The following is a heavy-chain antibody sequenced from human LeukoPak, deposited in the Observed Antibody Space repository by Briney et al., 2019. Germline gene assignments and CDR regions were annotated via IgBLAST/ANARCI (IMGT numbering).Heavy chain of an antibody. CDR2: IYYSGST. CDR1: GGSINSSSYY. D-gene: IGHD3-22*01. CDR3: ARRNYFDSSGYTY. Sequence: SETLSLTCTVSGGSINSSSYYWGWLRQPPGKGLEWIGSIYYSGSTYYHPSLKSRVTISVDTSKNQFSLKLTSVTAADTAVYYCARRNYFDSSGYTYWGQGTLVTVSS. J-gene: IGHJ4*02. V-gene: IGHV4-39*01.